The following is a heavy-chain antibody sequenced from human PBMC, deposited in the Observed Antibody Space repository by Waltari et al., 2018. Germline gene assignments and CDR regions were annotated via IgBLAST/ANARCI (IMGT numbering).Heavy chain of an antibody. CDR1: GFTFDDHA. D-gene: IGHD2-15*01. J-gene: IGHJ4*02. Sequence: EVQLVVSGGGLVQSGRSLRLSCAASGFTFDDHAMHSVRQAPRKGVEWVSGVSWNSGSIGYEAYVTGRFTISRDNFINTLYLQMDSLRPDDTALYYCAKDVKSHGGTFGMDCWGQGTLVTVSS. CDR3: AKDVKSHGGTFGMDC. V-gene: IGHV3-9*01. CDR2: VSWNSGSI.